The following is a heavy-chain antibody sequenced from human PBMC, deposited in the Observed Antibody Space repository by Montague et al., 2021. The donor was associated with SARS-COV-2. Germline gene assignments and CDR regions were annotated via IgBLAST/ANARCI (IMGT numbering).Heavy chain of an antibody. CDR3: AKGGERITMIVVVITLADYDY. D-gene: IGHD3-22*01. J-gene: IGHJ4*02. V-gene: IGHV3-23*01. CDR2: ISDSGGST. CDR1: GFTFSSYA. Sequence: SLRLSCAASGFTFSSYAMSWVRQAPGKGLEWVSGISDSGGSTYYADSVKGRFTISRDNSKNTLYLQMNSLRAEGTAVYYCAKGGERITMIVVVITLADYDYWGQGTLVTVSS.